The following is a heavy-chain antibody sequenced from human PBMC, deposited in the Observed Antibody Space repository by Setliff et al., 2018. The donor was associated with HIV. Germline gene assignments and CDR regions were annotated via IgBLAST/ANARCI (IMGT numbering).Heavy chain of an antibody. D-gene: IGHD3-22*01. CDR3: ARAGYYFPYFDY. CDR2: IHTSGSI. CDR1: DDSINSYY. V-gene: IGHV4-4*07. Sequence: SETLSLTCTFSDDSINSYYCAWIRQPAGKRLQLIGRIHTSGSINYNPSLRSRVFLSVDPSKNQCSLKVHSLTAADTAVYYCARAGYYFPYFDYWGQGIRVTVSS. J-gene: IGHJ4*02.